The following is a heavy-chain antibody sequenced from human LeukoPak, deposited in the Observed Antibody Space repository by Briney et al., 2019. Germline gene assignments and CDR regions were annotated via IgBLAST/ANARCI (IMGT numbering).Heavy chain of an antibody. CDR3: ARDQEGFDY. Sequence: ASVKISCKASGYTFTSNYIHWVRQAPGQGLEWMGMIYPRDGSTSYAQKFQGRVTVTRDTSTSTVHMELSGLRSEDTAVYYCARDQEGFDYWGQGTLVTVSS. CDR1: GYTFTSNY. V-gene: IGHV1-46*01. J-gene: IGHJ4*02. CDR2: IYPRDGST.